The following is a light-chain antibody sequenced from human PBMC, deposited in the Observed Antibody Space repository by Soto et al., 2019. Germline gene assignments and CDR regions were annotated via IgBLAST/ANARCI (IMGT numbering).Light chain of an antibody. CDR2: GAS. V-gene: IGKV3-15*01. CDR1: QSVASN. CDR3: QQYNNWPRT. Sequence: EIVLTQSPGTLSLSPGERATLSCRASQSVASNYLGWYQQKPGQAPRLLIYGASTRATGIPARFSGSGSGTEFTLTISSLQSEDFAVYYCQQYNNWPRTFGQGTKVDI. J-gene: IGKJ1*01.